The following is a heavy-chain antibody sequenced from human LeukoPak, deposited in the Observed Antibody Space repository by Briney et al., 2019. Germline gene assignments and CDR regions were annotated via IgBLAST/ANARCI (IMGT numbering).Heavy chain of an antibody. J-gene: IGHJ4*02. CDR2: IYYSGST. D-gene: IGHD6-6*01. CDR3: ARMSIAASWVDY. CDR1: GGSISSSSYY. V-gene: IGHV4-39*01. Sequence: KPSETLSLTCTVSGGSISSSSYYWGWIRQPPGKGLEWIGSIYYSGSTYYNPSLKSRVTISVDTSKNQFSLKLSSVTAADTAVYYCARMSIAASWVDYWGQGTLVTVSS.